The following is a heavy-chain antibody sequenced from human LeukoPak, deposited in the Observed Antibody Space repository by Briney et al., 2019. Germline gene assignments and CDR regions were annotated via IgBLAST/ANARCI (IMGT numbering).Heavy chain of an antibody. Sequence: GGSLRLSCAASGFTFSSYAMHWVRQAPGKGLEWVAVISYDGSNKYYADSVKGRFTISRDNSKNTLYLQMNSLRAEDTAVYYCARTTEVLLWFGELEYWCQGTLVTVSS. CDR3: ARTTEVLLWFGELEY. CDR2: ISYDGSNK. D-gene: IGHD3-10*01. J-gene: IGHJ4*02. V-gene: IGHV3-30*04. CDR1: GFTFSSYA.